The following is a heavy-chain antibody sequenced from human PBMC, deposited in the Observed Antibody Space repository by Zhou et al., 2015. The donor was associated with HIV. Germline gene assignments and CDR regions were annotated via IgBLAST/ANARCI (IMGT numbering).Heavy chain of an antibody. CDR1: RFTFSSYA. V-gene: IGHV3-23*01. Sequence: EVQLLESGGGLVQPGGSLRLSCAASRFTFSSYAMSWVRQAPGKGLEWVSGTSGSGGSTYYADSVKGRFTISRDNSKNTLYLQMNSLRAEDTAVYYCAKVPRPIAVAASFDYWGPGNPGSPSPQ. J-gene: IGHJ4*02. CDR3: AKVPRPIAVAASFDY. D-gene: IGHD6-19*01. CDR2: TSGSGGST.